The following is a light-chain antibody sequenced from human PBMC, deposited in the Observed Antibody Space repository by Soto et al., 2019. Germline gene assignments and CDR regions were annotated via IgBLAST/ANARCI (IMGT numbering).Light chain of an antibody. V-gene: IGLV1-44*01. CDR1: SSNIGSNI. J-gene: IGLJ3*02. CDR3: AAWDGSLQTGV. Sequence: QLVLTQPPSASGTPGQRVTISCSGSSSNIGSNIVNWYQQLPGTAPKILIYTNNQRPSGVPDRFSDSKSGTSASLAISGLQSEDEADYYCAAWDGSLQTGVFGGGTKLTVL. CDR2: TNN.